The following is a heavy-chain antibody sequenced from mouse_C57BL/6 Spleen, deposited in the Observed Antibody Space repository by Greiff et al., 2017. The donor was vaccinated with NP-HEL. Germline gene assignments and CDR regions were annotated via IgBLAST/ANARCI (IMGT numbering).Heavy chain of an antibody. CDR2: ISSGGDYI. CDR1: GFTFSSYA. Sequence: EVMLVESGEGLVKPGGSLKLSCAASGFTFSSYAMSWVRQTPEKRLEWVAYISSGGDYIYYADTVKGRFTISRDNARNTLYLQMSSLKSEDTAMYYCTNGYDYAWFAYWGQGTLVTVSA. V-gene: IGHV5-9-1*02. CDR3: TNGYDYAWFAY. J-gene: IGHJ3*01. D-gene: IGHD2-4*01.